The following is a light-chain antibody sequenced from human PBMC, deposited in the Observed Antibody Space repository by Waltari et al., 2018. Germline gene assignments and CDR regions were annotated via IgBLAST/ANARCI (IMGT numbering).Light chain of an antibody. V-gene: IGKV3-20*01. CDR2: GAS. CDR3: QQYDISPLT. Sequence: EIVLTQSPGTLSLSPGERATLSCRASQTVRTTYLAWYQQKPGQAPTLLMYGASSRATGIPDRFRGGGYGTDFSLTISSLEPEDFAVYYCQQYDISPLTFGGGTKVEIK. CDR1: QTVRTTY. J-gene: IGKJ4*01.